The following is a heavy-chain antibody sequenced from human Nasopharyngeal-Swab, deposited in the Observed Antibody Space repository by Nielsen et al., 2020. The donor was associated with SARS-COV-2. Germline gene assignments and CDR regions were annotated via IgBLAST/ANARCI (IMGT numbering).Heavy chain of an antibody. D-gene: IGHD2-2*01. Sequence: WIRQHPGKGLEWVSTISGSGGGTYYADSVKGRFAISRDNSKNTLYLQMNSLRAEDTAVYYCAKEGGMRRYCSTSRCYATLFCDFWGQGTLVTVSS. V-gene: IGHV3-23*01. J-gene: IGHJ4*02. CDR3: AKEGGMRRYCSTSRCYATLFCDF. CDR2: ISGSGGGT.